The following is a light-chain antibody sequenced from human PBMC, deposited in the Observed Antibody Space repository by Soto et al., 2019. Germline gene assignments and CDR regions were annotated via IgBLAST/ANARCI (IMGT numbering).Light chain of an antibody. V-gene: IGLV2-23*02. CDR1: SSDVGSYNL. CDR2: EVS. Sequence: QSALTQPASVSGSPGQSITISCTGTSSDVGSYNLVSWYQQHPGKAPKLMIYEVSKRPSGVSNRFSGSKSGNTACLTISGLQAEDEAGYYCCSYAGSSTYVFGTGTKLTVL. J-gene: IGLJ1*01. CDR3: CSYAGSSTYV.